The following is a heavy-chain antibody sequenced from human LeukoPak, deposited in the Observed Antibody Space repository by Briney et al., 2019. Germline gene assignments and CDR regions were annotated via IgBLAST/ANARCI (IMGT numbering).Heavy chain of an antibody. CDR1: GFTFSSYA. V-gene: IGHV3-30-3*01. CDR2: ISYDGSNK. CDR3: ARDPSPSDYVWGSYRLY. J-gene: IGHJ4*02. D-gene: IGHD3-16*02. Sequence: GGSLRLSCAASGFTFSSYAMHWVRQAPGKGLEWVAVISYDGSNKYYADSVKGRFTISRDNSKNTLYLQMNSLRAEDTAVYYCARDPSPSDYVWGSYRLYWGQGTLATVSS.